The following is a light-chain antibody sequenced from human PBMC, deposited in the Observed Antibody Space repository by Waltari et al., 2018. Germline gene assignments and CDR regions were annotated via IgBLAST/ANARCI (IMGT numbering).Light chain of an antibody. J-gene: IGLJ2*01. Sequence: SSELTQDPAVSVALGQTVRITCQGASLRSNYAPWYQQKPGQAPVLVIYAKNNRPSGIPDRFSGSSSGNTASLTITGAQAEDEADYYCNSRDSSANHVVFGGGTKLTVL. CDR1: SLRSNY. CDR3: NSRDSSANHVV. CDR2: AKN. V-gene: IGLV3-19*01.